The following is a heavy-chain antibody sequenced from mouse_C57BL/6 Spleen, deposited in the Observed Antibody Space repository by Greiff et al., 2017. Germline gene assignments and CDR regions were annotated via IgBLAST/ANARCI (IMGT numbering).Heavy chain of an antibody. J-gene: IGHJ1*03. Sequence: EVKLVESGGGLVKPGGSLKLSCAASGFTFSDYGMHWVRQAPEKGLEWVAYISSGSSTIYYADTVKGRFTISRDNAKNTLFLQMTSLRSEDTALYYCARFFDYDGGWYFEVWGTGTTVTVSS. D-gene: IGHD2-4*01. CDR2: ISSGSSTI. V-gene: IGHV5-17*01. CDR3: ARFFDYDGGWYFEV. CDR1: GFTFSDYG.